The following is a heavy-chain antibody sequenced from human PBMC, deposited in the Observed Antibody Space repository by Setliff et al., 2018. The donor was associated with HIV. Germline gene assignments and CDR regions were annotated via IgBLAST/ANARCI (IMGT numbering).Heavy chain of an antibody. Sequence: PSETLSLTCTVSGGSITNHYWSWIRQPAGKGLEWIGRIYGSGITSYNPSLQRPVTMSVDTSKNQFSLRLNFVTAADTAVYFCAREPSEVPAILFDIWGQGNMVTVS. D-gene: IGHD2-21*02. CDR1: GGSITNHY. CDR3: AREPSEVPAILFDI. CDR2: IYGSGIT. J-gene: IGHJ3*02. V-gene: IGHV4-4*07.